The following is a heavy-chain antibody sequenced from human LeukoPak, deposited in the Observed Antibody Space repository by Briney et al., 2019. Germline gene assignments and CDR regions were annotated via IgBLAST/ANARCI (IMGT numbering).Heavy chain of an antibody. CDR3: ARVVFGAAAGMSWFDP. D-gene: IGHD6-13*01. CDR2: ISSSNSYI. CDR1: GFTFNTYS. V-gene: IGHV3-21*01. Sequence: GGSLRLSCAASGFTFNTYSMNWVRQAPGKGLEWVSSISSSNSYIYYADSMKGRFTISRDNAKNSLYLQMNSLRAEDTAVYYCARVVFGAAAGMSWFDPWGQGTLVTVSS. J-gene: IGHJ5*02.